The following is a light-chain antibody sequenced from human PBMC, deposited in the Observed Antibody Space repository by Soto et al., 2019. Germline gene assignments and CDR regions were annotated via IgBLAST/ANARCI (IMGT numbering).Light chain of an antibody. CDR1: QSVSSSY. Sequence: EIVLTQSPGTLSLSPGERATLSCSASQSVSSSYLAWYQQKPGQAPRLLIYGASSRATGIPDRFSGSGSGTDFTITISRLEPEDFAVYYCQQYGSSPQTLGQWTKVEIK. V-gene: IGKV3-20*01. CDR2: GAS. CDR3: QQYGSSPQT. J-gene: IGKJ1*01.